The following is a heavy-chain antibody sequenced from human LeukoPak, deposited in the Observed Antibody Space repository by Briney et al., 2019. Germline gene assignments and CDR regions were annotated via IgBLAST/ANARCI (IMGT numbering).Heavy chain of an antibody. V-gene: IGHV4-39*07. Sequence: SETLSLTCTVSGGSISSSSYYWGWIRQPPGKGLEWIGSIYYSGSTYYNPSLKSRVTISVDTSKNQFSLKLSSVTAADTAVYYCAITPPGLYPRGGLFDYWGQGTLVTVSS. CDR1: GGSISSSSYY. J-gene: IGHJ4*02. D-gene: IGHD2-2*02. CDR2: IYYSGST. CDR3: AITPPGLYPRGGLFDY.